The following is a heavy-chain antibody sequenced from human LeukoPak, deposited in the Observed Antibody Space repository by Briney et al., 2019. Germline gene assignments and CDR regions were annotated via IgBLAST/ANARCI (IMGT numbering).Heavy chain of an antibody. V-gene: IGHV1-69*05. D-gene: IGHD2-2*01. CDR2: IIPIFGTA. CDR3: ARDVSSTENWFDP. Sequence: SVKVSCKASGGTFSSYAISWVRQAPGQGLEWMGGIIPIFGTANYAQKFQGRVMITTDESTSTAYMELSSLRSEDTAVYYCARDVSSTENWFDPWGQGTLVTVSS. J-gene: IGHJ5*02. CDR1: GGTFSSYA.